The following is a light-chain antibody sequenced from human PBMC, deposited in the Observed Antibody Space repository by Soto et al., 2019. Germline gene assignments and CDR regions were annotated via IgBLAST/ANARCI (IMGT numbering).Light chain of an antibody. CDR3: LQDHNYPLT. J-gene: IGKJ1*01. Sequence: AIQMTQSPSSLSASVGDRVTITCRASQGIRNDLGWYQQEPGKAPKVLIYGTSSLHSGVPSRFSGSGSGTDFTLTISSLQPEDFATYYCLQDHNYPLTFGQGTKVEV. CDR2: GTS. V-gene: IGKV1-6*01. CDR1: QGIRND.